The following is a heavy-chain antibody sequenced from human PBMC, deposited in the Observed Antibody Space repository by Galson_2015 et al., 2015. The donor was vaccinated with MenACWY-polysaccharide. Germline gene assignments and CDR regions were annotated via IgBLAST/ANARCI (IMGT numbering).Heavy chain of an antibody. J-gene: IGHJ4*02. Sequence: SLRLCCEASEFTFSNFWMSWVRQAPGKGLEWVANIKQDGGEKYYVDSVKGRFTISRDNAKHSLYMQMNSLRAEDTAIYYCARVRVIRGSSYFDYWGQGTLVTVSS. CDR3: ARVRVIRGSSYFDY. V-gene: IGHV3-7*01. D-gene: IGHD6-6*01. CDR2: IKQDGGEK. CDR1: EFTFSNFW.